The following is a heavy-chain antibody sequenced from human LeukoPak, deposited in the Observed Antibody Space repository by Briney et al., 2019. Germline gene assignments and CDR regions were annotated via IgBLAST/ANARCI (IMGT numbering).Heavy chain of an antibody. CDR1: GFTLSNYA. D-gene: IGHD4-17*01. CDR3: AKGTTVIRGGWFDP. V-gene: IGHV3-23*01. Sequence: SGGSLRLSCAASGFTLSNYAMSWVRQAPGKGLEWVSTISNSGGSTYCADSVKGRFTISRDNSKNTLYLQMNSLRAEDTAVYYCAKGTTVIRGGWFDPWGQGTLVTVSS. J-gene: IGHJ5*02. CDR2: ISNSGGST.